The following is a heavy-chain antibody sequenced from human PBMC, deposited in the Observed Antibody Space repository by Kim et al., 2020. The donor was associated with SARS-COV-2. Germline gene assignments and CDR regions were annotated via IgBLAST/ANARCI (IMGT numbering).Heavy chain of an antibody. CDR3: AKDVGDCLSVRCAFDI. CDR2: ISGSGGST. Sequence: GGSLRLSCVVSGFTFRNYAMSWVRQAPGKGLEWVSSISGSGGSTYDADSVKGRFTISRDNSKNTLYLQMNSLRDGDTAVYYCAKDVGDCLSVRCAFDIWGQGTMITVSS. J-gene: IGHJ3*02. CDR1: GFTFRNYA. D-gene: IGHD3-9*01. V-gene: IGHV3-23*01.